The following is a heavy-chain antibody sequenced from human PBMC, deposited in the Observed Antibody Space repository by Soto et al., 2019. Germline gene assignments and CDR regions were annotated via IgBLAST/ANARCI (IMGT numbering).Heavy chain of an antibody. J-gene: IGHJ4*02. Sequence: TSETLSLTCTVSGGSISSYYWSWIRQPPGKGLEWIGYIYYSGSTNYNPSLKSRVTISVDTSKNQFSLKLSSVTAADTAVYYCARSNSDFDYWGQGTLVTVSS. V-gene: IGHV4-59*01. CDR2: IYYSGST. D-gene: IGHD6-13*01. CDR1: GGSISSYY. CDR3: ARSNSDFDY.